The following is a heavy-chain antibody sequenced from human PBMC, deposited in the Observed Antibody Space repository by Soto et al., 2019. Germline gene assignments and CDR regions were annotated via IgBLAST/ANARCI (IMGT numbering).Heavy chain of an antibody. CDR3: ARGGKRVSMIRGFDY. Sequence: QLQLQESGPGLVKPSETLSLTCTVSGGSISGSSYYWAWIRQPPGKGLEWIGSIYFSGTTYYNPSLKGRVTISADTSKSQFSLRLSSVTAADTALYYCARGGKRVSMIRGFDYWGQGTLVTASS. CDR1: GGSISGSSYY. J-gene: IGHJ4*02. V-gene: IGHV4-39*01. CDR2: IYFSGTT. D-gene: IGHD3-10*01.